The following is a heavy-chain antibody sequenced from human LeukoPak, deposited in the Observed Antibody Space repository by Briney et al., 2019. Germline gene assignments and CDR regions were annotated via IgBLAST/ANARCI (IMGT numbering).Heavy chain of an antibody. V-gene: IGHV1-8*01. CDR2: MNPNSGNT. D-gene: IGHD3-16*02. Sequence: LVASVKVSCKASGYTFTSYDINWVRQATGQGLEWMGWMNPNSGNTGYAQKFQGRVTMTRNTSISTAYMELSSLRSEDTAVYYCARVRAMITFGGFIAHFDYWGRGTWVTVSS. CDR3: ARVRAMITFGGFIAHFDY. CDR1: GYTFTSYD. J-gene: IGHJ4*02.